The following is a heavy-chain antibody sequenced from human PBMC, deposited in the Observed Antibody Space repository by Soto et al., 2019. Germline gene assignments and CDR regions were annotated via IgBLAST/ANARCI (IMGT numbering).Heavy chain of an antibody. CDR1: GFTFSSYA. V-gene: IGHV3-23*01. Sequence: GESLKISCAASGFTFSSYAMSWVRQAPGKGLEWVSAISGSGGSTYYADSVKGRFTISRDNSKNTLYLQMNSLRAEDTAVYYCAKDRTYGGTDYWGQGTLVTVSS. D-gene: IGHD4-17*01. J-gene: IGHJ4*02. CDR2: ISGSGGST. CDR3: AKDRTYGGTDY.